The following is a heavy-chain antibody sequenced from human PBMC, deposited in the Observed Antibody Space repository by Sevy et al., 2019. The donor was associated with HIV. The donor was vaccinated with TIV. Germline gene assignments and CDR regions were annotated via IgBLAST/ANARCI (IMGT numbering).Heavy chain of an antibody. D-gene: IGHD1-26*01. J-gene: IGHJ4*02. Sequence: GGSLRLSCAASGFYFSSYTINWVRQAPGKGLEWVSSISSSSNYIYYADSVKGRFTISRDNAKNSLYLQMNSLRAEDTAVYYCARVYSGYYNSWGQGTLVTVSS. CDR1: GFYFSSYT. CDR2: ISSSSNYI. V-gene: IGHV3-21*01. CDR3: ARVYSGYYNS.